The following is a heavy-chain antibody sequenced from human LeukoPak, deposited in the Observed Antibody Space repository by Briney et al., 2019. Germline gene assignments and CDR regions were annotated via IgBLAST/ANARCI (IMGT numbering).Heavy chain of an antibody. CDR1: GFTFSGSA. CDR3: TRRAYCSGGSCYLYYFDY. Sequence: PGGSLRLSCAASGFTFSGSAMHWVRQASGKGLEWVGRIRSKANSYATAYAASVKGRFTISRDDSKNTAYLQMNSLKTEDTAVYYCTRRAYCSGGSCYLYYFDYWGQGTLVTVSS. V-gene: IGHV3-73*01. CDR2: IRSKANSYAT. J-gene: IGHJ4*02. D-gene: IGHD2-15*01.